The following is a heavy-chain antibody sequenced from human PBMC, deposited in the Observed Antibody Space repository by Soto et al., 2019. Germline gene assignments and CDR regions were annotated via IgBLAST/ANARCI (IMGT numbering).Heavy chain of an antibody. V-gene: IGHV1-18*04. CDR3: ARVADIVLIPALDY. D-gene: IGHD2-8*02. CDR1: GYTFTTYS. CDR2: ISPFNGDA. J-gene: IGHJ4*02. Sequence: QVQLVQSGAEVKRPGASVNVSCKASGYTFTTYSLSWVRQAPGQGLEWMGWISPFNGDATYAQKFQDRVTLTTDTSTSTAYMELRRLRDDGTAVYYCARVADIVLIPALDYWGRGTLVIVSS.